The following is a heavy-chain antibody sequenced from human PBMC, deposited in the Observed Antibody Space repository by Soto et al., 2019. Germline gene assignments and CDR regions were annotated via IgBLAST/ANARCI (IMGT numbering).Heavy chain of an antibody. CDR2: ISWNSGSI. V-gene: IGHV3-9*01. Sequence: EVQLVESGGGLVQPGRSLRLSCAASGFTFDDYAMHWVRQAPGKGLEWVSGISWNSGSIGYADSVKGRFTISRDNAKNSLYLQMNSLRAEDTALYYCAKVPASRAPNTGYFQHWGQGPLVTVSS. D-gene: IGHD5-18*01. CDR3: AKVPASRAPNTGYFQH. CDR1: GFTFDDYA. J-gene: IGHJ1*01.